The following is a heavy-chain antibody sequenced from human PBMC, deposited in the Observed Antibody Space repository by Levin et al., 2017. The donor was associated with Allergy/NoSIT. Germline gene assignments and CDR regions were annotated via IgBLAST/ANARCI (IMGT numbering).Heavy chain of an antibody. CDR2: IYYSGNT. Sequence: PSETLSLTCGVSGGSISNYYWGWIRQPPGKGLEWIGSIYYSGNTYYNASLNSRVTISIDTSNNQFSLKLSSVTAADTAVYYCTRGRGNGLVDYWGQGTLVTVSS. J-gene: IGHJ4*02. D-gene: IGHD6-6*01. CDR3: TRGRGNGLVDY. V-gene: IGHV4-39*01. CDR1: GGSISNYY.